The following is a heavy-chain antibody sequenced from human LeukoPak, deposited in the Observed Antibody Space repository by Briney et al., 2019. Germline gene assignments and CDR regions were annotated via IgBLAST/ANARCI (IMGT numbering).Heavy chain of an antibody. V-gene: IGHV1-2*02. CDR1: GYTFTGYY. J-gene: IGHJ3*02. Sequence: ASVKVSCKASGYTFTGYYMHWVRQAPGQGLEWMGWINPNSGGTKYAQKFQGRVTMTRDMSISTAYMELSRLRSDDTAVYYCAREGLYYDSSGYYDAGAFDIWGQGTMVTVSS. CDR2: INPNSGGT. CDR3: AREGLYYDSSGYYDAGAFDI. D-gene: IGHD3-22*01.